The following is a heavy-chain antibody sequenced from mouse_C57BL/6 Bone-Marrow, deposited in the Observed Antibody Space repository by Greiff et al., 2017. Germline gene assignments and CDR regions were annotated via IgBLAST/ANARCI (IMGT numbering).Heavy chain of an antibody. V-gene: IGHV1-82*01. CDR3: ARDYGSSFWFAY. CDR2: ISPGDGDT. Sequence: QVQLKQSGPELVKPGASVKISCKASGYAFSSSWMNWVKQRPGKGLEWIGRISPGDGDTNYNGKFKGKATLTADKSSSTAYMQLSSLTSEDSAVYFCARDYGSSFWFAYWGQGTLVTVSA. CDR1: GYAFSSSW. J-gene: IGHJ3*01. D-gene: IGHD1-1*01.